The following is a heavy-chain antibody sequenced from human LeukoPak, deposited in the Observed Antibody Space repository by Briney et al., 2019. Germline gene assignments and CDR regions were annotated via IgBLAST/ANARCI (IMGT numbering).Heavy chain of an antibody. V-gene: IGHV4-34*01. CDR2: INHSGST. Sequence: PSETLSLTCAVYGGSFSDYSWTWIRQPPGKGLEWIGDINHSGSTYYNPSLKSRVTISVDTSKNQFSLKLSSVTAADTAVYYCARVRMAVAGTTMKPDAPPDAFDIWGQGTMVTVSS. J-gene: IGHJ3*02. D-gene: IGHD6-19*01. CDR1: GGSFSDYS. CDR3: ARVRMAVAGTTMKPDAPPDAFDI.